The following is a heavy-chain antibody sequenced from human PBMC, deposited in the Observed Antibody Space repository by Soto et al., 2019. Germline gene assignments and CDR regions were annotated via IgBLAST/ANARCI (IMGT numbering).Heavy chain of an antibody. CDR3: ARQYSFAMYYYGMDV. J-gene: IGHJ6*02. D-gene: IGHD5-12*01. V-gene: IGHV3-74*01. CDR2: IDSDGSST. CDR1: GFTFSRYW. Sequence: EVLLVESGGGLVQPGGSLRLSCAASGFTFSRYWMHWVRQAPGKVLVWVSRIDSDGSSTSYADSVKGRFTISRDNAKNALSLQMNSLRVEDTAVYYCARQYSFAMYYYGMDVWGQGTTVTVSS.